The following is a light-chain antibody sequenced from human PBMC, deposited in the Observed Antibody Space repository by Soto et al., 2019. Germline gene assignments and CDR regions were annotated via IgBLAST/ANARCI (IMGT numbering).Light chain of an antibody. CDR1: QSISSW. V-gene: IGKV1-5*03. CDR3: QQYNSYWT. Sequence: DIQLTQSPSTQSAFVGDRVTITCRASQSISSWLAWYQQKPGKAPKLLIYKASSLESGVPSRFSGSGSGTEFTLTISSLQPDDFATYNCQQYNSYWTFGQGTKVDIK. CDR2: KAS. J-gene: IGKJ1*01.